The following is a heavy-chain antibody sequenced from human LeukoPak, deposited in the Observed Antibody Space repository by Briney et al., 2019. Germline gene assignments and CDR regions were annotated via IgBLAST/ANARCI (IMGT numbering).Heavy chain of an antibody. CDR2: INHSGST. CDR1: GGSFSGYY. D-gene: IGHD1-26*01. J-gene: IGHJ5*02. Sequence: SETLSLTCAVYGGSFSGYYWSWLRQPPGKGLEWVGEINHSGSTNYNPSLKSRVTISVDTSKNQFSLKLSSVTAADTAVYHCARAKGGSYYQGDRGWFDPWGQGTLVTVSS. V-gene: IGHV4-34*01. CDR3: ARAKGGSYYQGDRGWFDP.